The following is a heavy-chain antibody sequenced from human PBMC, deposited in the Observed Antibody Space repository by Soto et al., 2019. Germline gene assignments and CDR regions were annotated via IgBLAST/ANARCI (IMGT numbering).Heavy chain of an antibody. Sequence: QVQLQESGPGLVKPSQTLSLTCTVSGGSISSGGYYWSWIRQHPGKRLEWIGYIYYSGSTYYNPSLKSRVTISVDTSKNHFSLKLSSVTAADTAVYYCARGDLGTMIVVPDYWGQGTLVTVSS. CDR1: GGSISSGGYY. CDR3: ARGDLGTMIVVPDY. J-gene: IGHJ4*02. CDR2: IYYSGST. V-gene: IGHV4-31*03. D-gene: IGHD3-22*01.